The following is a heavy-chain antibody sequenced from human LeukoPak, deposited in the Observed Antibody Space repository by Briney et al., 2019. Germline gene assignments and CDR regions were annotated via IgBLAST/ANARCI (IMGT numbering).Heavy chain of an antibody. D-gene: IGHD3-22*01. CDR2: ISSSSSYI. Sequence: GGSLRLSCAASGFTFDDYAMNWVRQAPGKGLEWVSSISSSSSYISYADSVKGRFTISRDNAKNSLYLQMNSLRVEDTAVYYCARDPEDSRHPYGMDVWGQGTTVTVSS. V-gene: IGHV3-21*01. CDR1: GFTFDDYA. CDR3: ARDPEDSRHPYGMDV. J-gene: IGHJ6*02.